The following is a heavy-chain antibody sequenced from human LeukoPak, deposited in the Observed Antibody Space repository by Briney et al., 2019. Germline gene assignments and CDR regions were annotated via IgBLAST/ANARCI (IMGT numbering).Heavy chain of an antibody. Sequence: ASVKVSFTASAYTFTRYGISWVRQAPAQGLEWMGWISAYNGNTEYAQKLQGRVTMTTDTSTSTAYMQLGSLRFDDTAVYYCARARYLSGSRDDALDIWGQGTMVTVSS. CDR3: ARARYLSGSRDDALDI. V-gene: IGHV1-18*01. D-gene: IGHD1-26*01. CDR1: AYTFTRYG. J-gene: IGHJ3*02. CDR2: ISAYNGNT.